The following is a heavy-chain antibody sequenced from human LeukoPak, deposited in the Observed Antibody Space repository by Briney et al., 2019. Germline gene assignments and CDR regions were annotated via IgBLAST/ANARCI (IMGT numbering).Heavy chain of an antibody. CDR2: IYSGGST. CDR3: ARDLSGSYSDAFDI. Sequence: PGGSLRLSCSASGFTFSSNYMSWVRQAPGKGLEWVSVIYSGGSTYYADSVKGRFTISRDNSKNTLYLQMNSLRAEDTAVYYCARDLSGSYSDAFDIWGQGTMVTVSS. J-gene: IGHJ3*02. CDR1: GFTFSSNY. D-gene: IGHD1-26*01. V-gene: IGHV3-53*01.